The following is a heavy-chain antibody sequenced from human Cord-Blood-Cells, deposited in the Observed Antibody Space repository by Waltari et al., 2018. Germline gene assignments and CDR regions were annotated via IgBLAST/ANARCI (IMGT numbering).Heavy chain of an antibody. CDR3: ARMGSIAARPFAFDI. Sequence: QVQLVQSGAEVQKPGASVKVSCKASGYTFTSYAMHWVRQAPGQRLEWMGWINAGNGNTKYSQKFQGRVTITRDTSASTAYMELSSLRSEDTAVYYCARMGSIAARPFAFDIWGQGTMVTVSS. V-gene: IGHV1-3*01. CDR2: INAGNGNT. CDR1: GYTFTSYA. D-gene: IGHD6-6*01. J-gene: IGHJ3*02.